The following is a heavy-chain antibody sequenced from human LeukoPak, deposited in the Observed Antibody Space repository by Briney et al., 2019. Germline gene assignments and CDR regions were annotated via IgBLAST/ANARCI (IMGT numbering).Heavy chain of an antibody. J-gene: IGHJ4*02. CDR3: ARDVSGSYYAY. V-gene: IGHV1-18*01. Sequence: ASVKVSCKASGYTFSSYGISWVRQAPGQGLEWMGWISVYNGNTNYAQNLQGRVTMTTDTSTGTAYMELRSLRSDDTAVYYCARDVSGSYYAYWGQGTLVTVSS. CDR2: ISVYNGNT. CDR1: GYTFSSYG. D-gene: IGHD1-26*01.